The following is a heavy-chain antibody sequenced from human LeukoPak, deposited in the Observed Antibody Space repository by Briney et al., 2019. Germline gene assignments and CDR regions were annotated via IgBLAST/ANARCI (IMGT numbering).Heavy chain of an antibody. Sequence: GGSLRLSCAASGFTFSSSAMSWVRQAPGKGLEWVSAISDSGGSTFYTASVKGRFTISRDNSKNTLYLQMDSLRAEDTAVYYCAKDLRPSDYRGQGTLVTVSS. J-gene: IGHJ4*02. CDR1: GFTFSSSA. V-gene: IGHV3-23*01. CDR3: AKDLRPSDY. D-gene: IGHD2-2*01. CDR2: ISDSGGST.